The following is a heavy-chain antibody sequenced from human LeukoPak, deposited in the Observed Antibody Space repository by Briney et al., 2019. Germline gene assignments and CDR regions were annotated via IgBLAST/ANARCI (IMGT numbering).Heavy chain of an antibody. Sequence: SETLSLTCTVSGGSISSYYWSWIRQPPGKGLEWIGYIYYSGSTNYNPSLKSRVTISVDTSKNQFSLKLSSVTAADTAVYYCARGVIAEIDAFDVWGQGTMVTVSS. J-gene: IGHJ3*01. CDR2: IYYSGST. CDR3: ARGVIAEIDAFDV. CDR1: GGSISSYY. D-gene: IGHD2-21*01. V-gene: IGHV4-59*01.